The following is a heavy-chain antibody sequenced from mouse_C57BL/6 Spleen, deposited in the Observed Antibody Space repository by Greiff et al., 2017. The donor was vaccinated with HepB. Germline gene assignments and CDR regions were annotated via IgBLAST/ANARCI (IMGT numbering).Heavy chain of an antibody. D-gene: IGHD4-1*01. CDR2: ISYDGSN. CDR3: ARANFNFDY. V-gene: IGHV3-6*01. Sequence: EESGPGLVKPSQSLSLTCSVTGYSITSGYYWNWIRQFPGNKLEWMGYISYDGSNNYNPSLKNRISITRDTSKNQFFLKLNSVTTEDTATYYCARANFNFDYWGQGTTLTVSS. J-gene: IGHJ2*01. CDR1: GYSITSGYY.